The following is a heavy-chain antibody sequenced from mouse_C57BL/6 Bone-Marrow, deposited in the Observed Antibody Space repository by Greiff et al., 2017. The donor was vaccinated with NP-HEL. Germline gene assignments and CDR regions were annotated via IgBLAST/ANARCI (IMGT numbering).Heavy chain of an antibody. CDR1: GYAFTNYL. CDR3: ARSLFDY. J-gene: IGHJ2*01. V-gene: IGHV1-54*01. CDR2: INPGSGGT. Sequence: VQLQQSGAELVRPGTSVKVSCKASGYAFTNYLIEWVKQRPGQGLEWIGVINPGSGGTNYNEKFKGKATLTADKSSSTAYVQLSSLTSEDSAVYFCARSLFDYWGQGTTLTVSS.